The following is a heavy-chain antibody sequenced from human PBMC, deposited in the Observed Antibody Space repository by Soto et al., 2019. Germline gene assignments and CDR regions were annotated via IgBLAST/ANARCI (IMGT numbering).Heavy chain of an antibody. CDR2: ISGSGGST. D-gene: IGHD6-19*01. CDR3: AKARSSGWYAVDAFDI. Sequence: LRLSCTASGFTFSSYAMNWVRQAPGKGLEWVSAISGSGGSTYYADSVKGRFTISRDNSKNTLYLQMNSLRAEDTAVYYCAKARSSGWYAVDAFDIWGQGTMVTVSS. V-gene: IGHV3-23*01. CDR1: GFTFSSYA. J-gene: IGHJ3*02.